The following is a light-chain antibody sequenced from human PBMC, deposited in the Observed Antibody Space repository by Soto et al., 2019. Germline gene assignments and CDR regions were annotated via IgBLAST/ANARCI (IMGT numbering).Light chain of an antibody. CDR3: QQRSNWPPDT. Sequence: EIVLTQSPATLSLSPGERATLSCRASQSVSSYLAWYQQKPGQAPRLLIYDASNRATGITARFTGSGSGRDCTLSISSLDQEDFAVYYCQQRSNWPPDTFGQGTKLEIK. CDR1: QSVSSY. J-gene: IGKJ2*01. CDR2: DAS. V-gene: IGKV3-11*02.